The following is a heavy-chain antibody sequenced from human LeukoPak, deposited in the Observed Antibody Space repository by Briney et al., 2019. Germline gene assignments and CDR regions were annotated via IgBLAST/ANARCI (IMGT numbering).Heavy chain of an antibody. CDR2: INPNSGGT. CDR3: ARRVTEGLDYYYYYMDV. J-gene: IGHJ6*03. V-gene: IGHV1-2*02. D-gene: IGHD4-23*01. CDR1: GYTFTGYY. Sequence: ASVKVSCKASGYTFTGYYMHWVRQAPGQGLEWMGWINPNSGGTNYAQKFQGRVTMTRDTSISTAYMELSRLRSDDTAVYYCARRVTEGLDYYYYYMDVWGKGTTVTVSS.